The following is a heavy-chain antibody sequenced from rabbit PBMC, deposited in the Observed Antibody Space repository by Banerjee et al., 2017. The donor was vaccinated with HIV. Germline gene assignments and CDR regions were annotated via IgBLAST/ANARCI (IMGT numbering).Heavy chain of an antibody. CDR3: VRDHYHYVYIGSADAGDLNL. V-gene: IGHV1S40*01. D-gene: IGHD6-1*01. CDR2: IYTGDGST. CDR1: GFSFSSNDV. Sequence: QSLEESGGDLVKPGASLTLTCTASGFSFSSNDVMCWVRQAPGKGLEWIGCIYTGDGSTYYASWAKGRFTISKTSSTTVTLQMTSLTAADTATYFCVRDHYHYVYIGSADAGDLNLWGPGTLVTVS. J-gene: IGHJ4*01.